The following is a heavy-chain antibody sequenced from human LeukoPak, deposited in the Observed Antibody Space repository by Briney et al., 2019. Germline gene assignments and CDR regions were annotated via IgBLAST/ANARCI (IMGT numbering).Heavy chain of an antibody. CDR1: GFTFSNYG. CDR3: ARHLDGYKSFEY. D-gene: IGHD5-24*01. J-gene: IGHJ4*02. V-gene: IGHV3-30*02. Sequence: GGSLRLSCAASGFTFSNYGMHRVRQAPGKGLEWVAFIRYDGSNKYYADSVKGRFTISRDNSKNTLYLQMNSLRAEDTAVYYCARHLDGYKSFEYWGQGTLVTVSS. CDR2: IRYDGSNK.